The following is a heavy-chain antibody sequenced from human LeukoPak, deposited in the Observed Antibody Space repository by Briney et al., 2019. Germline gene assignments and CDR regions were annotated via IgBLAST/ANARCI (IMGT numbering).Heavy chain of an antibody. Sequence: KTSETLSLTCTVSGGSISSDYWSWIRQPPGKGLEWIGYIYYSGSTNYNPSLKSRVTISVDTSKNQFSLKLSSVTAADTAVYYCARDQMYYDFWSGYYYYGMDVWGQGTTVTVSS. D-gene: IGHD3-3*01. CDR1: GGSISSDY. CDR3: ARDQMYYDFWSGYYYYGMDV. J-gene: IGHJ6*02. CDR2: IYYSGST. V-gene: IGHV4-59*01.